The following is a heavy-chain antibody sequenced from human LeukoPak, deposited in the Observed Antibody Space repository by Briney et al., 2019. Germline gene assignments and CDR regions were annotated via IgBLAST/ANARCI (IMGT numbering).Heavy chain of an antibody. Sequence: SETLSLTCTVSDGSIGNYYWAWIRQPAGKGMEWIGRIYINGNTNYNPSLESRVTISMDTSKNQFSLTLSSVTAADTAVYYCARGLYSGWLNWFDPWGQGTLVTVSS. CDR3: ARGLYSGWLNWFDP. V-gene: IGHV4-4*07. CDR2: IYINGNT. J-gene: IGHJ5*02. D-gene: IGHD6-19*01. CDR1: DGSIGNYY.